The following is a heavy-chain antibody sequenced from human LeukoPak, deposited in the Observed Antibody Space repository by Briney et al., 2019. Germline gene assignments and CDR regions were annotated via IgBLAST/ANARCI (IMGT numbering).Heavy chain of an antibody. V-gene: IGHV4-4*07. CDR3: ARDRTTVKDWYFDL. CDR2: IYTSGST. Sequence: SETLSLTCTVSGGSTSSYYWSWIRQPAGKGLEWIGRIYTSGSTNYNPSLKSRVTMSVDTSKNQFSLKLSSVTAADTAVYYCARDRTTVKDWYFDLWGRGTLVTVSS. CDR1: GGSTSSYY. D-gene: IGHD4-17*01. J-gene: IGHJ2*01.